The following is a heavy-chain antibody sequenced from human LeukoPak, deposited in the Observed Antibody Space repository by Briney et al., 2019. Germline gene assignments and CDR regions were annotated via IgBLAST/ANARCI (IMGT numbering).Heavy chain of an antibody. CDR2: INHSGRT. V-gene: IGHV4-34*01. Sequence: SETLSLTCAVSGVSLSGYYWGWIRQTPGKGLEWIGEINHSGRTNYNPSLKSRVTISVDTSKNQFSLKLSSVTAADTAVYYCARDDLYWFDPWGQGTLVTVSS. D-gene: IGHD3/OR15-3a*01. CDR1: GVSLSGYY. J-gene: IGHJ5*02. CDR3: ARDDLYWFDP.